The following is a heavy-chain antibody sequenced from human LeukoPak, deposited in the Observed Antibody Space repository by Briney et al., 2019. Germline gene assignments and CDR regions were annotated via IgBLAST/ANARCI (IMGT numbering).Heavy chain of an antibody. CDR2: IGGSSTSI. V-gene: IGHV3-21*04. D-gene: IGHD5-12*01. CDR1: GFTLSIYS. CDR3: ARERGWGYGYPFDI. J-gene: IGHJ3*02. Sequence: GGSLRLSCAASGFTLSIYSMNWVRQAPGKGLEWVSSIGGSSTSIYHADSVKGRFTISRDNAKNSLYLQMNSLRSEDTAVYYCARERGWGYGYPFDIWGQGTMVTVSS.